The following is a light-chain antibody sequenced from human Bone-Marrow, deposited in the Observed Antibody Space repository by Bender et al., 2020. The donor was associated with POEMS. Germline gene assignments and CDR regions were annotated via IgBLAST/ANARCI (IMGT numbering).Light chain of an antibody. CDR1: TIIVGN. CDR2: DER. CDR3: NSRDSSHNRWV. V-gene: IGLV3-21*03. Sequence: SSVLSQPASVSVAPGKTAKITCGGDTIIVGNVHWYQQKPGQAPELVVFDERDWPSGIPERFSASSSGTTASLTITGAQAEDEADYYCNSRDSSHNRWVFGGGTKLTVL. J-gene: IGLJ3*02.